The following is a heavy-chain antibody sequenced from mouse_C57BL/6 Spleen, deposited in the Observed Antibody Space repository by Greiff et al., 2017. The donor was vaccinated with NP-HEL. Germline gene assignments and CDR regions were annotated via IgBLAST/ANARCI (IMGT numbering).Heavy chain of an antibody. CDR1: GFNIKDDY. CDR2: IDPENGDT. CDR3: TQYYGSSAWFAY. D-gene: IGHD1-1*01. J-gene: IGHJ3*01. Sequence: EVQLQQSGAELVRPGASVKLSCTASGFNIKDDYMHWVKQRPEQGLEWIGWIDPENGDTEYASEFQGKATITADTSSNTAYLQLSSLTSEDTAVYYCTQYYGSSAWFAYWGQGTLVTV. V-gene: IGHV14-4*01.